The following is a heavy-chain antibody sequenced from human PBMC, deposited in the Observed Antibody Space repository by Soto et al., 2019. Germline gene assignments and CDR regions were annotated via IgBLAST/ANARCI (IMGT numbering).Heavy chain of an antibody. CDR2: IYVDGST. CDR3: ARESTVTGTVCLDY. CDR1: GFTVSRNQ. Sequence: DVQLVESGGGLIQPGGSLRLSCAASGFTVSRNQMNWVRQAPGKGLEWVSLIYVDGSTYYADSVRGRFTISRDMSKNMVYLQMDTLRAEDTAVYYCARESTVTGTVCLDYWGQGTLVTVSS. V-gene: IGHV3-53*01. J-gene: IGHJ4*02. D-gene: IGHD6-19*01.